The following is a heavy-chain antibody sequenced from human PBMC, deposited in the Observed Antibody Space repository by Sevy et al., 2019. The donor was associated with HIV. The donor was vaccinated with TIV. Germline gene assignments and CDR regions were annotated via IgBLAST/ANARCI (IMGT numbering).Heavy chain of an antibody. V-gene: IGHV4-34*01. J-gene: IGHJ4*02. Sequence: SETLSLTCAVYSGYLSAYFWSWIRQPPGKGLEWIGEINDSGSTNYNPPLKSRVTISLHTSKNQFSLKLTSVTAADTAVYYCARGVTVTTVPYYFDYWGQGPLVTVSS. CDR2: INDSGST. D-gene: IGHD4-4*01. CDR1: SGYLSAYF. CDR3: ARGVTVTTVPYYFDY.